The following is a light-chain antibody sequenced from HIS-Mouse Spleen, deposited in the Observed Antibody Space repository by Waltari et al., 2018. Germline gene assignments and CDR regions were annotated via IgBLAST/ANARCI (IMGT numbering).Light chain of an antibody. Sequence: QSVLTQPPSASGIPGQRVTISCSGSSSNIGSNTVNWYQQLPGTATKLLIYSNNQRPSGVPDRFSGSKSGTSASLAISGLQSEDEADYYCAAWDDSLNGYVFGTGTKVTVL. J-gene: IGLJ1*01. V-gene: IGLV1-44*01. CDR2: SNN. CDR1: SSNIGSNT. CDR3: AAWDDSLNGYV.